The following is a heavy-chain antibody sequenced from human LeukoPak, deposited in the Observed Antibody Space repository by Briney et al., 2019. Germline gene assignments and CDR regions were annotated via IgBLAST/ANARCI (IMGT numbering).Heavy chain of an antibody. J-gene: IGHJ4*02. D-gene: IGHD6-19*01. CDR2: IYYSGST. CDR1: GGSISSYY. V-gene: IGHV4-59*08. Sequence: SEILSLTCTVSGGSISSYYWSWIRQPPGKGLEWIGYIYYSGSTNYNPSLKSRVTISVDTSKNQFSLKLSSVTAADTAVYYCAADSSGWYYFDYWGQGTLVTVSS. CDR3: AADSSGWYYFDY.